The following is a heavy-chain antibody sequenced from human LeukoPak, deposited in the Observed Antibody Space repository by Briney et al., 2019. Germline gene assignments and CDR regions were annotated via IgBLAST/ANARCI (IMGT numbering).Heavy chain of an antibody. CDR2: ISSSGVHT. J-gene: IGHJ3*02. V-gene: IGHV3-23*01. Sequence: PGGSLRLSCAASGFTFSSHSMAWVRQAPGKGLEWVSSISSSGVHTYYADSVKGRFTISRDNSKNTLSLQMNSLRSEDTAIYYCARGSPGIVGSGDPFDIWGQGTMVTVSS. CDR3: ARGSPGIVGSGDPFDI. CDR1: GFTFSSHS. D-gene: IGHD1-26*01.